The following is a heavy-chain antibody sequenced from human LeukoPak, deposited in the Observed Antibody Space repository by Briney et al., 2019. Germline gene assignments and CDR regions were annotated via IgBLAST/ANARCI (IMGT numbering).Heavy chain of an antibody. CDR3: ARVGGSGSYLYFDY. D-gene: IGHD3-10*01. J-gene: IGHJ4*02. CDR2: TYYRSKWYN. Sequence: SQTLSLTCAISGDSVSSNSAAWNWIRQSPSRGLEWLGRTYYRSKWYNDYAVSVKSRITINPDTSKNQFSLKLSSVTAADTAVYYCARVGGSGSYLYFDYWGQGTLVTVSS. CDR1: GDSVSSNSAA. V-gene: IGHV6-1*01.